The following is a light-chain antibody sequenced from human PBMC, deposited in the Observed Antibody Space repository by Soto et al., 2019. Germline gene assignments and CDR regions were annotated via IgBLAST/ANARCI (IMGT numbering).Light chain of an antibody. Sequence: EIVLTQSPGTLSSSPGERATLSCRASQSVSSSYLAWYQQKPGQAPRLLIYDASSRATGIPDRFSGSGSGTDFTLTISRLDLEDSAFYYCQQYVTSSWTFGQGTKV. J-gene: IGKJ1*01. CDR1: QSVSSSY. CDR2: DAS. V-gene: IGKV3-20*01. CDR3: QQYVTSSWT.